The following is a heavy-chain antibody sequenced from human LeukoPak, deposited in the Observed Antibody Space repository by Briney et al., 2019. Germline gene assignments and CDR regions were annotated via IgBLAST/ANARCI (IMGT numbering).Heavy chain of an antibody. J-gene: IGHJ1*01. Sequence: PGGSLRLSCAASGFNFNSDSMNWVRQAPGKGLEWVSSISSSSSYIYYADSVKGRFTVSRDNAKNSLYLQMNSLRAEDTAVYYCAEFGRAFGDLLQNWGQGTLVIVSS. V-gene: IGHV3-21*01. CDR2: ISSSSSYI. CDR1: GFNFNSDS. D-gene: IGHD3-10*01. CDR3: AEFGRAFGDLLQN.